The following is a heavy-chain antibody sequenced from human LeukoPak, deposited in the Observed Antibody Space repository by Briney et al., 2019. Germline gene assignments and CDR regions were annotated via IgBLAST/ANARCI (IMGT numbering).Heavy chain of an antibody. CDR3: ARAPLQPRGLWATTAHLDY. Sequence: GGSLRLSCEASGFTFSSYEMNWVRQAPGKGLEWVSYIGSGGSIIYYADSVKGRFTISRDNAKNSLYPQMNSLRAEDTAVYYYARAPLQPRGLWATTAHLDYWGQGTLVTVSS. V-gene: IGHV3-48*03. J-gene: IGHJ4*02. CDR2: IGSGGSII. CDR1: GFTFSSYE. D-gene: IGHD4-17*01.